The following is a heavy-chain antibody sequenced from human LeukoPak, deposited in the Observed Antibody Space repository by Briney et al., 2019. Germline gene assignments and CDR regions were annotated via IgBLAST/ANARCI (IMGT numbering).Heavy chain of an antibody. CDR3: SSSTTMRVAGGGAFDI. CDR1: GGSLSSYY. CDR2: IFYSGRP. D-gene: IGHD3-22*01. J-gene: IGHJ3*02. Sequence: SETLSLTCTVPGGSLSSYYWSWIRQPPGKGLEWSGNIFYSGRPNYNPYLQSRVTTSFDTSKNQFPLKLSSVTADAAAVFYCSSSTTMRVAGGGAFDIWGQGTMVTVSS. V-gene: IGHV4-59*08.